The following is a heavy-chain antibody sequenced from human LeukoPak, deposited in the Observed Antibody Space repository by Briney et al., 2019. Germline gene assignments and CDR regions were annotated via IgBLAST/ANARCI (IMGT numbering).Heavy chain of an antibody. CDR3: ARDSDTAYDP. D-gene: IGHD5-18*01. V-gene: IGHV1-2*02. CDR1: GYTFTGYY. J-gene: IGHJ5*02. CDR2: INPNSGGT. Sequence: ASVKVSCKASGYTFTGYYMHWVRQAPGQGLEWMGWINPNSGGTNYSQKFQGRVTITRDTSASTAYMELSSLRSEDTAVYYCARDSDTAYDPWGQGTLVTVSS.